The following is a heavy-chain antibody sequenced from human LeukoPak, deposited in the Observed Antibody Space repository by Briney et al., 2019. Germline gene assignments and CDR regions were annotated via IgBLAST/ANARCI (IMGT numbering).Heavy chain of an antibody. J-gene: IGHJ4*02. D-gene: IGHD6-19*01. Sequence: HPGGSLRLSCAASGLTFSTYGMHWVRQAPGKGLEWVADLSYDGSNKYYADSVKGRFTISRDNSKNTLYLQMNSLRAEDTAVYYCAKMNQQWLFSDYWGQGTLVTVSS. V-gene: IGHV3-30*18. CDR2: LSYDGSNK. CDR1: GLTFSTYG. CDR3: AKMNQQWLFSDY.